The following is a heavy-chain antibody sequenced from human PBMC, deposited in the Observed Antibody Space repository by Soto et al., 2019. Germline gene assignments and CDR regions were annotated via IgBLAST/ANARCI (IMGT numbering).Heavy chain of an antibody. CDR1: GFTLSSYM. J-gene: IGHJ4*02. CDR3: SRYSGKYQGNLDF. V-gene: IGHV3-48*03. CDR2: ISNSGSSI. D-gene: IGHD1-26*01. Sequence: GWYLRISCAASGFTLSSYMMNWVRQAPGQGLEWIAYISNSGSSIDYADSVKGRFTISRDNTKNSLYLQMNSLRAEDTAVYFCSRYSGKYQGNLDFWGQGTPVTVFS.